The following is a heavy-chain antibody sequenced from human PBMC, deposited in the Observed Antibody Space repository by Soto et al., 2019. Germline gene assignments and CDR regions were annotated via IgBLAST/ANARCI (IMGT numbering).Heavy chain of an antibody. Sequence: EVRLVESGGGLVQPGGSLRLSCAASGFTFSSYWMHWVRQAPGKGLVWVSRIKSDGSGTYYADSVMGRLTISRDNAKNTLYLQMNSLRAEDTAVYYCVRGDGDYNDGNGYLGRHWGQGTLVTVSS. D-gene: IGHD5-18*01. CDR3: VRGDGDYNDGNGYLGRH. J-gene: IGHJ4*02. V-gene: IGHV3-74*01. CDR1: GFTFSSYW. CDR2: IKSDGSGT.